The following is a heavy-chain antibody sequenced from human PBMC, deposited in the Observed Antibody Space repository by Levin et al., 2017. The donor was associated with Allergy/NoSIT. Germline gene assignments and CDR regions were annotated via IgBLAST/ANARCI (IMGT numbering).Heavy chain of an antibody. J-gene: IGHJ4*02. CDR3: ARSNWFDY. V-gene: IGHV3-7*01. CDR1: GFTFSSGW. CDR2: IYQDGGER. D-gene: IGHD1-20*01. Sequence: PGGSLRLSCAASGFTFSSGWMSWVRQAPGKGLEWVANIYQDGGERYYVGSVRGRFTISRDNAKNSLYLQMNSLRAEDTAVYYCARSNWFDYWGQGTLVIVSS.